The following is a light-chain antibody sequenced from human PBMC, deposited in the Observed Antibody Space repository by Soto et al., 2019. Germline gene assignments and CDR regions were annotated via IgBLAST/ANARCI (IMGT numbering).Light chain of an antibody. CDR1: QDINNN. V-gene: IGKV1-27*01. CDR3: QKYNSARET. CDR2: AAS. Sequence: DMQMTQSPSSLSASIGERVTITCRASQDINNNLAWYQQKPGKVPKVLIYAASTLQSADPSRFSGGGSGTDFSLTISSLQPEDVATYYCQKYNSARETFGPGTKVDI. J-gene: IGKJ3*01.